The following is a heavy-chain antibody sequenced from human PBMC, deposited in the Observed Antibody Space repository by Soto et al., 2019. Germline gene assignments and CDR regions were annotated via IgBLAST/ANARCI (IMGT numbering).Heavy chain of an antibody. V-gene: IGHV3-73*02. CDR1: GFTFSGSA. D-gene: IGHD2-15*01. Sequence: EVHLVESGGGLVQPGGSLKLSCAASGFTFSGSAIYWVRQASGKGLEWVGRIGTKPYNYATAYAASVKGRFTIFRDDSKNTAYLQINSLETEDTAIYYCSTHTQDYWGQGTLVTVSS. J-gene: IGHJ4*02. CDR2: IGTKPYNYAT. CDR3: STHTQDY.